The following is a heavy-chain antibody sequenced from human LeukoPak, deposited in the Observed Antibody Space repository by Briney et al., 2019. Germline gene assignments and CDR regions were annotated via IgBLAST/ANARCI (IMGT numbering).Heavy chain of an antibody. CDR3: ARSPRQMRSVAGTFYWFDP. V-gene: IGHV1-2*02. Sequence: ASVKVSYKPSGYTFTGYYMHWVRQAPGQGLEWMGWINPNSGGTNYAQKFQGRVTMTRDTSISTAYMELSRLRSDDTAVYYFARSPRQMRSVAGTFYWFDPWGQGTRVTVP. D-gene: IGHD6-19*01. CDR1: GYTFTGYY. J-gene: IGHJ5*02. CDR2: INPNSGGT.